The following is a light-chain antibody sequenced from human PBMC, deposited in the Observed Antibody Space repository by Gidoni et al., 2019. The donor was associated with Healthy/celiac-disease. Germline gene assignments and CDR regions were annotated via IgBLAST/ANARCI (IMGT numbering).Light chain of an antibody. V-gene: IGLV1-40*01. Sequence: QSVLTQPPSVSGAPGQRVTIPCTGSSSNIGADYDVHWYQQLPGTAPKLLIYGNSNRPSGVPDRFSGSKSGTSASLAITGLQAEDEADYYCQSYDSSLSAPYVFGTGTKVTVL. CDR2: GNS. CDR1: SSNIGADYD. J-gene: IGLJ1*01. CDR3: QSYDSSLSAPYV.